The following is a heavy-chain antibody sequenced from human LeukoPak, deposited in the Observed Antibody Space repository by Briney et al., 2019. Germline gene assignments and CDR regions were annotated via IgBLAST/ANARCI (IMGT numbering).Heavy chain of an antibody. J-gene: IGHJ4*02. V-gene: IGHV3-30-3*01. Sequence: PGGSLRLSCAASGFTFSSYAMHWVRQAPGKGLEGAALISYDGNNKYYADSVKGRFTISRDNSKNTLYLQMNSLRTEDTAVHYCAREGQGGYDLFDYWGQGTLVTVSS. D-gene: IGHD5-12*01. CDR1: GFTFSSYA. CDR2: ISYDGNNK. CDR3: AREGQGGYDLFDY.